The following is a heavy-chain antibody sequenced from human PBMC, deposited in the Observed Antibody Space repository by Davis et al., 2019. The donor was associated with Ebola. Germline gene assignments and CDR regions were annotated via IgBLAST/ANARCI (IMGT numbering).Heavy chain of an antibody. V-gene: IGHV1-2*04. CDR2: INPNSGGT. J-gene: IGHJ6*02. D-gene: IGHD3-10*01. CDR1: GYTFTGYY. Sequence: ASVKVSCKASGYTFTGYYMHWVRQAPGQGLEWMGWINPNSGGTNYAQKFQGWVTMTRDTSISTAYMELSRLRSDDTAVYYCARATGGYYYYGMDVWGQGTTVTVSS. CDR3: ARATGGYYYYGMDV.